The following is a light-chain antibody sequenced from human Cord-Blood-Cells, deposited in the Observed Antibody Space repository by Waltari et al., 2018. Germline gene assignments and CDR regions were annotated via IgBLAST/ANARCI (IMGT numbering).Light chain of an antibody. CDR3: QQRSNWLT. CDR1: QGVSSY. V-gene: IGKV3-11*01. J-gene: IGKJ4*01. CDR2: DAS. Sequence: EIVFTQSPATLSLSPGERATLSCRASQGVSSYLAWYQQKPGQAPRLLIYDASNRATGIPARFSGSGSGTDFTLTISSLGPEDFAVYYCQQRSNWLTFGGGTKVEIK.